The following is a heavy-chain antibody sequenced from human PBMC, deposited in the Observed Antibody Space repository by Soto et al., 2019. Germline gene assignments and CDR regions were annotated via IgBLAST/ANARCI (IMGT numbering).Heavy chain of an antibody. CDR1: GGSISSYY. Sequence: SETRSLTCTVSGGSISSYYWSWIRQPPGKGLEWIGYIYYSGSTNYNPSLKSRVTISVDTSKNQFSLKLSSVTAADTAVYYCARMAYYYYYMDVWGKGTTVTVSS. V-gene: IGHV4-59*12. CDR2: IYYSGST. J-gene: IGHJ6*03. CDR3: ARMAYYYYYMDV.